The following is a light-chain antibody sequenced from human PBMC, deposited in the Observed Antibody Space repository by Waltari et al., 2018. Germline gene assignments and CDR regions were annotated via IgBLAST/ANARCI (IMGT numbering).Light chain of an antibody. CDR1: QSVSRY. CDR2: RTS. J-gene: IGKJ2*01. Sequence: DIKMTQSPSSLSASVGDTVTITCRASQSVSRYLNWYQQRPGGAPKLLIFRTSDLQGGVPSRVSGSGSGTDFTLTIDSLQPEDFATYYCQQSDGIPFTFGQGTKLEVK. V-gene: IGKV1-39*01. CDR3: QQSDGIPFT.